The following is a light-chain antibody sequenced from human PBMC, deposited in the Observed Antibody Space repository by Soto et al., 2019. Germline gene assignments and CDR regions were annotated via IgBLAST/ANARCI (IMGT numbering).Light chain of an antibody. J-gene: IGLJ1*01. CDR3: SSFTTNYFYV. CDR2: GVT. Sequence: QSALTQPASVSGSPGQSITISCTGTGSDIGAYNYVSWYQQHPGKAPKLIIHGVTHRPSDVSTRFSASKSAYTASLTISGLQAEDEADYYCSSFTTNYFYVFGPGTKVTVL. CDR1: GSDIGAYNY. V-gene: IGLV2-14*01.